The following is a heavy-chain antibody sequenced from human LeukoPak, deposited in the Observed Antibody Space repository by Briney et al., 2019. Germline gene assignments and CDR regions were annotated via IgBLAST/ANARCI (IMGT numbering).Heavy chain of an antibody. V-gene: IGHV3-23*01. CDR2: ISGSGGST. Sequence: GGSLRLSCAASGFTFSSYAVSWVRQAPGKGLEWVTAISGSGGSTYYADSVKGRFTISRDNSKNTLYLQMNSLRAEDTAVYYCAKDRSGSYPGQPYYYYMDVWGKGTTVTVSS. D-gene: IGHD1-26*01. J-gene: IGHJ6*03. CDR1: GFTFSSYA. CDR3: AKDRSGSYPGQPYYYYMDV.